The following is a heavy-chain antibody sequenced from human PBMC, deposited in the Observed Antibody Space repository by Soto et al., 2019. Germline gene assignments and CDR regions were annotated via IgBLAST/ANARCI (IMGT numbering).Heavy chain of an antibody. CDR3: ARDIDYYDSSGYYRDY. CDR1: GFTFSSYS. J-gene: IGHJ4*02. D-gene: IGHD3-22*01. Sequence: PGGSLRLSCAASGFTFSSYSMNWVRQAPGKGLEWVSSISSSSYIYYADSVKGRFTISRDNAKNSLYLQMNSLRAEDTAVYYCARDIDYYDSSGYYRDYWGQGTLVTVSS. CDR2: ISSSSYI. V-gene: IGHV3-21*01.